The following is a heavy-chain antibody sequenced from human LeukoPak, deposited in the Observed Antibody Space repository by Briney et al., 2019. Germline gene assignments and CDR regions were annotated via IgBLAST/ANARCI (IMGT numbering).Heavy chain of an antibody. V-gene: IGHV3-53*04. CDR2: IYSGGST. Sequence: PGGSLILSCAASGFTVSSNYMSWGRQAPGKGLEWVSVIYSGGSTYYADSVKGRFTISRHNSKNTLYIQMNSLRAEDTAVYYCARDRGTTGAFDIWGQGTWSPSLQ. CDR3: ARDRGTTGAFDI. J-gene: IGHJ3*02. D-gene: IGHD1-26*01. CDR1: GFTVSSNY.